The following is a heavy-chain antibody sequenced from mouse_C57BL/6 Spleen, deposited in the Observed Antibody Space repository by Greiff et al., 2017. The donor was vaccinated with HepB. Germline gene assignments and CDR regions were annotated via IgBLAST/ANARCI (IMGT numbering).Heavy chain of an antibody. V-gene: IGHV5-17*01. CDR2: ISSGSSTI. CDR3: DRRVAYYGYDYYYAMDY. D-gene: IGHD2-9*01. Sequence: EVQVVESGGGLVKPGGSLKLSCAASGFTFSDYGMHWVRQAPEKGLEWVAYISSGSSTIYYADKVKGRFTLSSDNAKNTLFLQMTSLRSEDTAMYYCDRRVAYYGYDYYYAMDYWGQGTSVTVSS. CDR1: GFTFSDYG. J-gene: IGHJ4*01.